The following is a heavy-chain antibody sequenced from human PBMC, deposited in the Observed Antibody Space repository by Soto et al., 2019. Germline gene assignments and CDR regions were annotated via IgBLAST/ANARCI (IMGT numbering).Heavy chain of an antibody. CDR2: IFSNDEE. CDR3: ARICYGDYVWVWFDP. J-gene: IGHJ5*02. D-gene: IGHD4-17*01. Sequence: QVTLKESGPVLVKPTETLTLTCTVSGFSLSNARMGVSWIRQPPGNALEWLAHIFSNDEESYSTSLKSRLTISKDTSKSQVVLTMTNMDPVDTATYYCARICYGDYVWVWFDPWGQGTLVTVSS. CDR1: GFSLSNARMG. V-gene: IGHV2-26*01.